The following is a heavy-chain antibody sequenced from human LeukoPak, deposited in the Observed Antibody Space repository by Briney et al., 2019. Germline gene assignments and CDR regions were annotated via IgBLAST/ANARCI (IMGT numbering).Heavy chain of an antibody. V-gene: IGHV3-30*03. CDR2: ISYDGSNK. CDR3: ASGRQLGY. J-gene: IGHJ4*02. D-gene: IGHD6-13*01. Sequence: GRSLRLSCAASGFTFSSYDMHWVRQAPGKGLEWVAVISYDGSNKYYADSVKGRFTISRDNARNSLYLQMNSLRAEDTAVYYCASGRQLGYWGQGTLVTVSS. CDR1: GFTFSSYD.